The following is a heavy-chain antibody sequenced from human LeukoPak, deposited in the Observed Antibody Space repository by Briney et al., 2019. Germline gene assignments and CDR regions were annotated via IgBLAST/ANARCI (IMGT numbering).Heavy chain of an antibody. CDR3: AKVLVGATTGGFDY. D-gene: IGHD1-26*01. CDR1: GFTLSNFW. V-gene: IGHV3-74*01. CDR2: INNDGSST. Sequence: HAGGSLRLSCAASGFTLSNFWMHWVRQAPGKGLVWVSRINNDGSSTTYADSVKGRFTISRDNSKNTLNLQMNSLSAEDTAVYCCAKVLVGATTGGFDYWGQGTLVTASS. J-gene: IGHJ4*02.